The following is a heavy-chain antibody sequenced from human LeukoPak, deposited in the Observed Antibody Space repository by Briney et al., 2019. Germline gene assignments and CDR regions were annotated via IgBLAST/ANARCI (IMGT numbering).Heavy chain of an antibody. CDR3: ARQGWEQQLVLGYYGMDV. J-gene: IGHJ6*02. V-gene: IGHV1-2*06. Sequence: ASVKVSCKASGYTFTGYYMHWVRQAPGQGLEWMGRINPNSGGTNYAQKFQGRVTMTRDTSISTAYMELSRLRSDDTAVYYCARQGWEQQLVLGYYGMDVWGQGTTVTVSS. CDR2: INPNSGGT. CDR1: GYTFTGYY. D-gene: IGHD6-13*01.